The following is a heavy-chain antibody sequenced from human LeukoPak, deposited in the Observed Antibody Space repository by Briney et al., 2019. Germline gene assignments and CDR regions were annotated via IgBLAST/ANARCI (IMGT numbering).Heavy chain of an antibody. CDR3: TRCITIFGVVYYYYMDV. D-gene: IGHD3-3*01. CDR2: INRDGSST. Sequence: GGSLRLSCAASGFTFSSYWMHWVRQAPGKGLVWVSRINRDGSSTSYADSVKGRFTISRDNAKNTLYLQMNSLRAEDTAVYYCTRCITIFGVVYYYYMDVWGKGSTLTVSS. V-gene: IGHV3-74*01. CDR1: GFTFSSYW. J-gene: IGHJ6*03.